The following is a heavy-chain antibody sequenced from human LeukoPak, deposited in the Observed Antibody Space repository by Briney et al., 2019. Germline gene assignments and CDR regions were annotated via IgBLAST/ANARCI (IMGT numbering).Heavy chain of an antibody. CDR3: AVFRVAGATNFDY. CDR1: GGSFSGYY. Sequence: PSETLSLTCAVYGGSFSGYYWSWIRQPPGKGLGWIGEINHSGSTNYNPSLKSRVTISVDTSKNQFSLKLSSVTAADTAVYYCAVFRVAGATNFDYWGQGTLVTVSS. V-gene: IGHV4-34*01. J-gene: IGHJ4*02. D-gene: IGHD6-19*01. CDR2: INHSGST.